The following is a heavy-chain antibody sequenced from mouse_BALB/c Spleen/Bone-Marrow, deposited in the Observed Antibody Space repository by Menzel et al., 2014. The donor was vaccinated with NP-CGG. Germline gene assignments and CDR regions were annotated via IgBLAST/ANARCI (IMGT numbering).Heavy chain of an antibody. CDR3: ARDENVGIYWYFDV. Sequence: DVKLVESGGGLVQPGGSLRLSCATSGFTFTGYYMSWVRQPPGKALEWLGFIRNKAKGYTTDYSASVKGRFAISRDNSQSISYLQMNTLRAEDSATYYCARDENVGIYWYFDVWGAGTTATVSS. V-gene: IGHV7-3*02. CDR1: GFTFTGYY. J-gene: IGHJ1*01. CDR2: IRNKAKGYTT.